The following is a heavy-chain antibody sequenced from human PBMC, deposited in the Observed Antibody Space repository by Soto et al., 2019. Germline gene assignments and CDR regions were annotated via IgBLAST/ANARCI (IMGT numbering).Heavy chain of an antibody. V-gene: IGHV3-33*01. CDR2: IWYDGSNK. J-gene: IGHJ6*02. D-gene: IGHD5-12*01. CDR3: VRAPLWGGYLYYYGMDV. CDR1: GFTFSSYG. Sequence: QVQLVESGGGVVQPGRSLRLSCAASGFTFSSYGMHWVRQAPGKGLEWVAVIWYDGSNKYYADSVKGRFTISRDNSKNTLYLQMNSLRAEDTAVYYCVRAPLWGGYLYYYGMDVWGQGTTVTVSS.